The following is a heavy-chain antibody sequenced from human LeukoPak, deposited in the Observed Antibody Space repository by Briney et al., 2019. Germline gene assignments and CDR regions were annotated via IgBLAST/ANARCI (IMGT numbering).Heavy chain of an antibody. CDR2: INHSGST. D-gene: IGHD3-16*01. V-gene: IGHV4-34*03. CDR1: GGSFSGYY. Sequence: SETLSLTCAVYGGSFSGYYWSWIRQPPRKGLEWIGEINHSGSTNYNPSLKSRVTISLDTSKTRFSLRLSSVTAADTAMYYARDLGDYVWVAWGQGTLVTVSS. CDR3: ARDLGDYVWVA. J-gene: IGHJ5*02.